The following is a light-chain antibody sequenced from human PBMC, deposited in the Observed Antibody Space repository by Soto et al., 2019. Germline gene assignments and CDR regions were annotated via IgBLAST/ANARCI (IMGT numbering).Light chain of an antibody. CDR1: SSNIGAGYD. V-gene: IGLV1-40*01. CDR2: GNS. J-gene: IGLJ2*01. Sequence: QSVLTQPPSVSGAPGQRVTISCTGSSSNIGAGYDVHWYQQLPGTAPKVLIYGNSNRPAGVPDRFSGSKSGTSASLAITGLQAEDEADDYCQSYDSSLSGSVVFGGGTQLTVL. CDR3: QSYDSSLSGSVV.